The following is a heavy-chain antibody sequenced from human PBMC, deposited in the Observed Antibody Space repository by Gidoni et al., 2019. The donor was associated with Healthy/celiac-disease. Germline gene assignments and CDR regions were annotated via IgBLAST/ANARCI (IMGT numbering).Heavy chain of an antibody. Sequence: QVQLQQSGAGLLKPSETLSLTCSVYGGSFSGYSWSWIRQPPGKGLEWSGEINHSGSTNYNPSLKSRVTISVDTSKNQFSLKLSSVTAADTAVYYCARGRAYYYGSGSYEPYWYFDLWGRGTLVTVSS. D-gene: IGHD3-10*01. CDR2: INHSGST. J-gene: IGHJ2*01. V-gene: IGHV4-34*01. CDR3: ARGRAYYYGSGSYEPYWYFDL. CDR1: GGSFSGYS.